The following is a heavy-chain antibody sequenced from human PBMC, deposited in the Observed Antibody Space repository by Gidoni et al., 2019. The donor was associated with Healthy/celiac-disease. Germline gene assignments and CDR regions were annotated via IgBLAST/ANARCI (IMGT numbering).Heavy chain of an antibody. CDR1: GFTFDDYA. CDR3: AKAQVTSPGMGAFDI. Sequence: EVQLVESGGGLVQPGRSLRLSCAASGFTFDDYAMHWVRQAPGKGLEWVSGISWNRGNIAYADSVKGRFTISRDNAKNSLYLQMNSLRAEDTALYYCAKAQVTSPGMGAFDIWGQGTMVTVSS. D-gene: IGHD2-2*01. CDR2: ISWNRGNI. J-gene: IGHJ3*02. V-gene: IGHV3-9*01.